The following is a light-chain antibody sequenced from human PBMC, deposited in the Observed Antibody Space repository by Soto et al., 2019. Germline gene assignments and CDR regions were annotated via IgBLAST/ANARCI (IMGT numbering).Light chain of an antibody. V-gene: IGKV3-11*01. CDR1: QTIDIY. CDR3: QQLSHWSPPFT. J-gene: IGKJ2*01. CDR2: DAF. Sequence: EVVLTQSPATLSLSPGERATLSCRASQTIDIYLAWYQQRPGQPPRLLIYDAFQRAAGIPARFSGSGSGTDFTLTITSREPEDFAVYYCQQLSHWSPPFTFGQGTKLEI.